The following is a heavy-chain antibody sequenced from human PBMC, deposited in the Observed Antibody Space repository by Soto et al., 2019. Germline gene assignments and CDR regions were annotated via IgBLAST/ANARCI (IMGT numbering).Heavy chain of an antibody. CDR1: GGTFSSYT. CDR3: AGSRDEVATIRYFDY. CDR2: IIPILGIA. J-gene: IGHJ4*02. Sequence: ASVKVSCKAAGGTFSSYTISWVRQAPGQGLEWMGRIIPILGIANYAQKFQGRVTITADKSTGTAYLELSSLRSEDTAVYYCAGSRDEVATIRYFDYWGQGTLVTVSS. V-gene: IGHV1-69*02. D-gene: IGHD5-12*01.